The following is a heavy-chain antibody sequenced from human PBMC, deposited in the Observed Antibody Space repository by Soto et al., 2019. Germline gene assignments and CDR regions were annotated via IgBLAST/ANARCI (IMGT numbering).Heavy chain of an antibody. CDR2: ISYDGSNK. Sequence: PGGSLRLSCAASGFTFSSYGMHWVRQAPGKGLEWVAVISYDGSNKYYADSVKGRFTISRDNSKNTLYLQMNSLRAEDTAVYYCAKDRDYYGSGSYSPQFDYWGQGTLVTVSS. CDR1: GFTFSSYG. J-gene: IGHJ4*02. V-gene: IGHV3-30*18. CDR3: AKDRDYYGSGSYSPQFDY. D-gene: IGHD3-10*01.